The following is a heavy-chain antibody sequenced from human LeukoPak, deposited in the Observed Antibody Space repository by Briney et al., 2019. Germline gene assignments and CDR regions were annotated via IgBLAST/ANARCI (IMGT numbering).Heavy chain of an antibody. CDR3: AKAPFITMVRGVISSYFDY. Sequence: PGGSLRLSCAASGFTFSSYAMSWVRQAPGKGLEWVSAISGSGGSTYYADSVKGRFTISRDNSKNTLYLQMNNLRAEDTAVYYCAKAPFITMVRGVISSYFDYWGQGTLVTVSS. CDR2: ISGSGGST. V-gene: IGHV3-23*01. CDR1: GFTFSSYA. J-gene: IGHJ4*02. D-gene: IGHD3-10*01.